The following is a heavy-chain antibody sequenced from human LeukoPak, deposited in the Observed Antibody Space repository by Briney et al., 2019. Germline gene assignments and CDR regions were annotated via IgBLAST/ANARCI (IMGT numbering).Heavy chain of an antibody. Sequence: GSLRLSCAASGFTFSSYSMNWVRQAPGKGLEWIGRIYTSGSTNYNPSLKSRVTMSVDTSKNQFSLKLSSVTAADTAVYYCARDLVVAAAGTYYYYMDVWGKGTTVTVSS. CDR2: IYTSGST. D-gene: IGHD6-13*01. CDR3: ARDLVVAAAGTYYYYMDV. CDR1: GFTFSSYS. V-gene: IGHV4-4*07. J-gene: IGHJ6*03.